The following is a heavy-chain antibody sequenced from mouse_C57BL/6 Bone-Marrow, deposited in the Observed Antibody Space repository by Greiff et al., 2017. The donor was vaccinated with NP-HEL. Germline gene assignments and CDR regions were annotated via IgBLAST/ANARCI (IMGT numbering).Heavy chain of an antibody. CDR2: IYPRSGNS. CDR1: GYTFTSYG. V-gene: IGHV1-81*01. J-gene: IGHJ4*01. CDR3: ARRTIYYAMDY. Sequence: VQLQQSGAELARPGASVKLSCKASGYTFTSYGISWVKQRTGQGLEWIGEIYPRSGNSYYNEKFKGKATLTADKSSRTAYMELRSLTSEDSAVYFCARRTIYYAMDYWGQGTSGTGSS.